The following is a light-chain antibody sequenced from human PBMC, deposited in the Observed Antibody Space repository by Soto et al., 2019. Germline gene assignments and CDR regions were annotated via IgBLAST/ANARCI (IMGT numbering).Light chain of an antibody. CDR3: EQTYTSLSIS. CDR2: AAS. V-gene: IGKV1-39*01. Sequence: DIQMTPSPSSLSGSVGDRVTITCRASENISRHLNWYQQKPGKAPKLLIYAASSLQNGVPSRFRGGGSGTDFTLTIGNLQPEDFATYYCEQTYTSLSISFGHGARLESK. J-gene: IGKJ5*01. CDR1: ENISRH.